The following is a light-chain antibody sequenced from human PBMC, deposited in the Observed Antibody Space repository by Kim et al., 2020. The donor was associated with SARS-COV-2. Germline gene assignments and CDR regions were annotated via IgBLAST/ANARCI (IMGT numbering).Light chain of an antibody. CDR3: ATWDDSLNAWV. Sequence: QWVTISCSGRNSNIGVNTLNWYQQFPGTAPKLLIYRNNQRPSGVPDRFSGSKSGTSASLALSGLLSEDEADYYCATWDDSLNAWVFGGGTQLTVL. J-gene: IGLJ3*02. V-gene: IGLV1-44*01. CDR1: NSNIGVNT. CDR2: RNN.